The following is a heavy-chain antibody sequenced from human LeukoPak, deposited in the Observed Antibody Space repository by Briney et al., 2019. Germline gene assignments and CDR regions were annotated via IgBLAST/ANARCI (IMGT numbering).Heavy chain of an antibody. CDR2: ISGSAGNI. D-gene: IGHD6-13*01. J-gene: IGHJ4*02. CDR1: GFTFSSYA. Sequence: PGGSLRLSCAASGFTFSSYAMSWVRQAPGKGLEWVSAISGSAGNIYYADSVKGRFTISRDNSKYTLYLQMNSLRAEDTAVYYCAKESKTRIAALDFWGQGTLVTVSS. V-gene: IGHV3-23*01. CDR3: AKESKTRIAALDF.